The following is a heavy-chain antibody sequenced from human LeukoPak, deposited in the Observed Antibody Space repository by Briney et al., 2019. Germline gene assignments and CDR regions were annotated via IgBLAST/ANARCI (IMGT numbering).Heavy chain of an antibody. Sequence: GGSLRLSCAASGFTFSSYAMSWVRQAPGKGLEWVSAISGSGGSTYYADSVKGRFTISRDNSKNTLYLQMNSLRAEDTAVYYCAKDSKRDFWSGYSLGAFDIWGQGTMVTVSS. J-gene: IGHJ3*02. D-gene: IGHD3-3*01. V-gene: IGHV3-23*01. CDR1: GFTFSSYA. CDR3: AKDSKRDFWSGYSLGAFDI. CDR2: ISGSGGST.